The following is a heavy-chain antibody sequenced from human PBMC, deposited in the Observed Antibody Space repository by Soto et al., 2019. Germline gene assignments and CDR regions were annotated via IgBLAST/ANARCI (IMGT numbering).Heavy chain of an antibody. CDR2: VSGSGGGT. Sequence: GGSLRLSCAASGFTFNTYGMTWVRQAPGKGLEWVSTVSGSGGGTYYADSVKGRYTISRVNSKNTMYLQMSNLRAEDTAVYFCARIGPYCGGDCYPDFDFWGLGTPVTVSS. V-gene: IGHV3-23*01. CDR3: ARIGPYCGGDCYPDFDF. D-gene: IGHD2-21*02. CDR1: GFTFNTYG. J-gene: IGHJ4*02.